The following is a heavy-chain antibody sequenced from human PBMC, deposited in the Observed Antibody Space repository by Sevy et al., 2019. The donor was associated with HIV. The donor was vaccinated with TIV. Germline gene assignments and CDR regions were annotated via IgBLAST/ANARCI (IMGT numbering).Heavy chain of an antibody. V-gene: IGHV6-1*01. CDR3: ARGYRPYSSGWLYYFDY. Sequence: SQTLSLTCAISGDSVSSNSAAWNWIRQSPSRGLEWLGRTYYRSKWNNDYAVSVKSRITIKPDTSKNQFSLQLNSVSPEDTAVYYCARGYRPYSSGWLYYFDYWGQGTLVTVSS. J-gene: IGHJ4*02. D-gene: IGHD6-19*01. CDR1: GDSVSSNSAA. CDR2: TYYRSKWNN.